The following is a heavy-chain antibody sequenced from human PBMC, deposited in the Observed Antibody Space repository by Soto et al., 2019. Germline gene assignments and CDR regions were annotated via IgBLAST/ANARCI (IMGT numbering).Heavy chain of an antibody. D-gene: IGHD2-2*01. CDR1: GFTFSNAW. CDR3: TTDLGHCSSTSCYDGARYYYYGMDV. CDR2: IKSKTDGGTT. J-gene: IGHJ6*02. Sequence: GGSLRLSCAASGFTFSNAWMNWVRQAPGKGLEWVGRIKSKTDGGTTDYAAPVKGRFTISRDDSKNTLYLQMKNLKTEDTAVYYCTTDLGHCSSTSCYDGARYYYYGMDVWGQGTTVTVSS. V-gene: IGHV3-15*07.